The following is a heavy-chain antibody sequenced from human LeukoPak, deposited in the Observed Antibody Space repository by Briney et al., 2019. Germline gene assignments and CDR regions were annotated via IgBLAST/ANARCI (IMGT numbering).Heavy chain of an antibody. CDR1: GYPFTGYY. V-gene: IGHV1-2*02. D-gene: IGHD4-17*01. J-gene: IGHJ3*02. CDR2: INPNSGGT. Sequence: GASVKVSCKASGYPFTGYYMHWVRQAPGQGLEWMGWINPNSGGTNYAQKFQGRVTMTRDTSITTAYMELSRLRSDDTAIYYCASGRAYGDPIDAFDIWGQGTMVTVSS. CDR3: ASGRAYGDPIDAFDI.